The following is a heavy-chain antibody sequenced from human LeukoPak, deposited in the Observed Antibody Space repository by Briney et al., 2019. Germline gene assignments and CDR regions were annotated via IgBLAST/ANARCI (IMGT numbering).Heavy chain of an antibody. V-gene: IGHV3-43*02. J-gene: IGHJ4*02. D-gene: IGHD1-26*01. CDR1: GFTFDDYA. Sequence: PGGSLRLSCAASGFTFDDYAMHWVRQAPEKGLEWVSLISGDGGSTYYADSVKGRFTISRDNSKNTLYLQMNSPRAEDTAVYYCAKVKGGSYYFDYWGQGTLVTVSS. CDR2: ISGDGGST. CDR3: AKVKGGSYYFDY.